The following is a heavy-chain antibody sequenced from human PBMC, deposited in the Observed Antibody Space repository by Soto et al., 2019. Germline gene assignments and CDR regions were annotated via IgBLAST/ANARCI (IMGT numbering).Heavy chain of an antibody. CDR2: ISGCDDST. J-gene: IGHJ4*02. CDR3: AKRSSSATFDY. D-gene: IGHD6-6*01. CDR1: GFTFSSYA. Sequence: EVQLLESGGGLVQPGESLRLSCAASGFTFSSYAMSWVSQAPGKGLEWVSVISGCDDSTYYADSVKGRFTISRDNSKNTLYLQMNSLRAEDTGVYYCAKRSSSATFDYWGQGTLVTVSS. V-gene: IGHV3-23*01.